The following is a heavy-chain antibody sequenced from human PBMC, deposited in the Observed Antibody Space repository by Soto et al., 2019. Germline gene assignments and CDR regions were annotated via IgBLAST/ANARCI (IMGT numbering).Heavy chain of an antibody. D-gene: IGHD3-9*01. Sequence: SVKVSCKASGGTFSSYTISWVRQAPGQGLEWMGRIIPILGIANYAQKFQGRVTITADKSTSTAYMELSSLRSEDTAVYYCAVSGDYDIQSIHFWDQGTLVTVST. J-gene: IGHJ4*02. CDR2: IIPILGIA. V-gene: IGHV1-69*02. CDR3: AVSGDYDIQSIHF. CDR1: GGTFSSYT.